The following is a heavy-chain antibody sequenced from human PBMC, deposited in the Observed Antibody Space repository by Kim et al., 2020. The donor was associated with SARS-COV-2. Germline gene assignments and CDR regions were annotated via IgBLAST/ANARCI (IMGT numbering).Heavy chain of an antibody. Sequence: GGSLRLSCAASRFTFDDYAMHWVRQAPGKGLEWVSGISWNSAGIVYADSVKGRFTISRDNAKNSLYLQMDSLRTEDTAFYYCVKDIRSYYYGSGSRFDSWGQGTLVTVSS. V-gene: IGHV3-9*01. CDR1: RFTFDDYA. J-gene: IGHJ5*01. D-gene: IGHD3-10*01. CDR3: VKDIRSYYYGSGSRFDS. CDR2: ISWNSAGI.